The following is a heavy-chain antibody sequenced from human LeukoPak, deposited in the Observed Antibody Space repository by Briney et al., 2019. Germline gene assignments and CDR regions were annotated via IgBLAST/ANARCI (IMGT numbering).Heavy chain of an antibody. CDR2: LYSGGRT. CDR1: GFNVSGNY. J-gene: IGHJ4*02. CDR3: ARALVGVAGFFDN. V-gene: IGHV3-53*01. Sequence: GGSLRLSCAVSGFNVSGNYMSWVRQAPGKGLEWVSVLYSGGRTYHADSVKGRFTISRDNSKNTLYLQMNSLRAEDTAVYYCARALVGVAGFFDNWGQGTLVTVSS. D-gene: IGHD1-26*01.